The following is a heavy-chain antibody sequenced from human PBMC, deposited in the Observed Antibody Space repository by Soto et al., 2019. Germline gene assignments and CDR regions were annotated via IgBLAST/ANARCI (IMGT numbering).Heavy chain of an antibody. Sequence: GASVKVSCKASGGTFSSYAISWVRQAPGQGLEWMGGIIPIFGTANYAQKFQGRVTITADESTSTAYMELSSLRSEDTAVYYCARVWHGYSYGADNWYFDLWGRGTLVTVSS. J-gene: IGHJ2*01. CDR3: ARVWHGYSYGADNWYFDL. D-gene: IGHD5-18*01. V-gene: IGHV1-69*13. CDR2: IIPIFGTA. CDR1: GGTFSSYA.